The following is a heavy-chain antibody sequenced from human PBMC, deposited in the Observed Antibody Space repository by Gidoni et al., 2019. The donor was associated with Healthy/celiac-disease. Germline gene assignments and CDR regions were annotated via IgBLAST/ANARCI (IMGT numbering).Heavy chain of an antibody. V-gene: IGHV4-34*01. CDR1: GGSFSGYY. CDR3: ARLGGVGRITMVRGVKYYFDY. D-gene: IGHD3-10*01. CDR2: INHSGST. Sequence: QVQLQQWGAGRLKPSETLSLTCAVYGGSFSGYYGRWIRQPPGKGLEWIGEINHSGSTNYNPSLKSRVTISVDTSKNQFSLKLRSVTAADTAVYYCARLGGVGRITMVRGVKYYFDYWGQGTLVTVSS. J-gene: IGHJ4*02.